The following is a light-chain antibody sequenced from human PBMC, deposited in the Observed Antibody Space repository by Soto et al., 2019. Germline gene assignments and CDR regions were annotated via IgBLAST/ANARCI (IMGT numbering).Light chain of an antibody. Sequence: DIVMTQSPDSLAVSLGERATINCKSSQSVLYSSNNKNYLAWFQQKPGQPPKLLIYWASTRGSGVPDRFSGSGSETDFTLTISSLQAEDVAVYYCQQYYNIPFTFGPGTKVDIK. V-gene: IGKV4-1*01. CDR2: WAS. J-gene: IGKJ3*01. CDR1: QSVLYSSNNKNY. CDR3: QQYYNIPFT.